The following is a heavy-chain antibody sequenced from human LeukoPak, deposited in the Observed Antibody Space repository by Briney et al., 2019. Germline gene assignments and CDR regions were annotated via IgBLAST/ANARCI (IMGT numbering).Heavy chain of an antibody. CDR1: GCSISSYY. CDR2: IYNSRDT. Sequence: PSETLSLTCTVSGCSISSYYWSWIRQPPGKGLEWLGYIYNSRDTNYNPSLNSRVTFSVNTSKNQFSLKLSPVTAADTAVYYCARKGPIAATGPDYWGQGTLVTVSS. CDR3: ARKGPIAATGPDY. D-gene: IGHD6-13*01. V-gene: IGHV4-59*01. J-gene: IGHJ4*02.